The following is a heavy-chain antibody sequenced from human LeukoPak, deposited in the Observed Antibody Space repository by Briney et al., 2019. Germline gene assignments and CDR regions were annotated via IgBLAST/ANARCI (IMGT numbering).Heavy chain of an antibody. CDR3: ARDKGYGMDV. J-gene: IGHJ6*02. CDR2: ISSSGSTI. Sequence: GGSLRLSCAASGFTFSSYEMNWVRQAPGEGLEWVSYISSSGSTIYYADSVKGRFTISRDNAKNSLYLQMNSLRAEDTAVYYCARDKGYGMDVWGQGTTVTVSS. CDR1: GFTFSSYE. V-gene: IGHV3-48*03.